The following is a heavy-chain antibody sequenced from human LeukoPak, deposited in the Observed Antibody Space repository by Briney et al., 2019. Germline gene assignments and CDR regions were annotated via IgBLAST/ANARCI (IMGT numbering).Heavy chain of an antibody. V-gene: IGHV4-59*11. CDR2: IYYSGST. CDR3: ARSPFKPYYFDY. J-gene: IGHJ4*02. Sequence: SETLSLPCTVSGGSISSHYWSWIRQPPGKGLEWIGYIYYSGSTNYNPSLKSRVTISVDPSKNQFSLKLSSVTAADTAVYYCARSPFKPYYFDYWGQGTLVTVSS. CDR1: GGSISSHY. D-gene: IGHD1-14*01.